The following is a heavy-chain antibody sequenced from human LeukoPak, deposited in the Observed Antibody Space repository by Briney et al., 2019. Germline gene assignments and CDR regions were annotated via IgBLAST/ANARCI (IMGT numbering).Heavy chain of an antibody. J-gene: IGHJ4*02. V-gene: IGHV3-33*01. CDR2: IWYDGSNK. D-gene: IGHD6-19*01. CDR3: ARGMYSSGWSAFDY. Sequence: SXXLSCAASXXXXSSXGMHXVXQXPGKGXXWXAVIWYDGSNKYYADSVKGRFTISRDNSKNTLYLQMNSLRAEDTAVYYCARGMYSSGWSAFDYWGQGTLVTVSS. CDR1: XXXXSSXG.